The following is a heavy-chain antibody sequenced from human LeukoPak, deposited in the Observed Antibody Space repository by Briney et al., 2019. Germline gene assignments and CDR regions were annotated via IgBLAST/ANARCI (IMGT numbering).Heavy chain of an antibody. D-gene: IGHD3-3*01. V-gene: IGHV3-30-3*01. CDR1: GFTFSSYA. CDR2: ISYDGSNK. J-gene: IGHJ4*02. CDR3: ARSRGYDFWSGYYILDY. Sequence: GGSLRLSCAASGFTFSSYAMHWVRQAPGKGLEWVAVISYDGSNKYYADSVKGRFTISRDNSKNTLYLQMNSLRAEDTAVYYGARSRGYDFWSGYYILDYWGQGTLVTVSS.